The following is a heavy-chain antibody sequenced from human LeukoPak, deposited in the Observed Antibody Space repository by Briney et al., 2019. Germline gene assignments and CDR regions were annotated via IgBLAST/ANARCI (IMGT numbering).Heavy chain of an antibody. Sequence: GGSLRLSCAASGFTFSSYAMSWVRQATGKGLEWVSGFSGSGDNTYYADSVKGRFTISRDNAKNSLYLQMNSLRAEDTAVYYCASQGSGWRPNHFDYWGQGTLATVSS. CDR1: GFTFSSYA. J-gene: IGHJ4*02. CDR3: ASQGSGWRPNHFDY. V-gene: IGHV3-23*01. CDR2: FSGSGDNT. D-gene: IGHD6-19*01.